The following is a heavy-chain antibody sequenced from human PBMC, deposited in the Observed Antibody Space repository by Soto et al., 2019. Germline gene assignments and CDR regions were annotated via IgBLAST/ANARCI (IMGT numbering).Heavy chain of an antibody. V-gene: IGHV3-11*01. J-gene: IGHJ6*02. CDR2: ISSSGSTI. Sequence: QVQLVESGGGLVKPGGSLRLSCAASGFTFSDYYMSWIRQAPGKGLEWVSYISSSGSTIYYADSVKGRFTISRDNAKNSLYLQMNSLRAEDTAVYYWASEDCSGGSCFFRYGMDVWGQGTTVTVSS. D-gene: IGHD2-15*01. CDR1: GFTFSDYY. CDR3: ASEDCSGGSCFFRYGMDV.